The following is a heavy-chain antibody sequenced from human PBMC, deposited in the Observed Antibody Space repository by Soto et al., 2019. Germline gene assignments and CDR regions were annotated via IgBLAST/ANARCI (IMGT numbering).Heavy chain of an antibody. D-gene: IGHD3-22*01. J-gene: IGHJ4*02. Sequence: QVQLVQSGAEVKKPGSSVKVSCNASGGTFSSYTISWVRQAPGQGLEWMGRIIPILGIANYAQKFQGRVTITADKSTSTAYMELSSLRSEDTAVYYCASRITMIVVWGQGTLVTVSS. CDR2: IIPILGIA. CDR1: GGTFSSYT. CDR3: ASRITMIVV. V-gene: IGHV1-69*02.